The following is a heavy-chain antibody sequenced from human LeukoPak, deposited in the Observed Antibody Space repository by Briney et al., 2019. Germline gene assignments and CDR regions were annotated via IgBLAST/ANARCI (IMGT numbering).Heavy chain of an antibody. Sequence: SVKVSCKASGGSFRRYAFAWVRQAPGQGLEWMGGIMPVLDTGSYAQGFQGRVTITADRSTSTAYMELRSLRPEDTALYYCAARDNGNNLLSYHAMDVWGNGTTVTVSS. CDR1: GGSFRRYA. D-gene: IGHD1/OR15-1a*01. J-gene: IGHJ6*04. CDR2: IMPVLDTG. CDR3: AARDNGNNLLSYHAMDV. V-gene: IGHV1-69*06.